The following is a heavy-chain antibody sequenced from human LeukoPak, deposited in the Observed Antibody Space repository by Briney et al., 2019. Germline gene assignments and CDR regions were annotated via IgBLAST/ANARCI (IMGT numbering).Heavy chain of an antibody. D-gene: IGHD3-16*02. CDR1: GGSFSGYY. V-gene: IGHV4-34*01. CDR2: INHSGST. J-gene: IGHJ4*02. Sequence: SETLSLTCAVYGGSFSGYYWSWIRQPPGKGLEWIGEINHSGSTNYNPSLKSRVTISVDTSKNQFSLKLSSVTAADTAVDYCARGPFNYVWGSYRSYYFDYWGQGTLVTVSS. CDR3: ARGPFNYVWGSYRSYYFDY.